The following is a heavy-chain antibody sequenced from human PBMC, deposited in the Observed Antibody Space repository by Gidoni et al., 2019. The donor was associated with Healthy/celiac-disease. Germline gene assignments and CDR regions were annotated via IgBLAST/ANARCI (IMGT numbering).Heavy chain of an antibody. V-gene: IGHV1-69*04. Sequence: QVQLVQSGAEVKKPGSSVKVSCKASGGTFSSYAISWVRQAPGQGLEWMGRIIPILGIANYAQKFQGRVTITADKSTSTAYMELSSLRSVDTAVYYCARERAYCSSTSCYLGDYWGQGTLVTVSS. J-gene: IGHJ4*02. CDR1: GGTFSSYA. D-gene: IGHD2-2*01. CDR3: ARERAYCSSTSCYLGDY. CDR2: IIPILGIA.